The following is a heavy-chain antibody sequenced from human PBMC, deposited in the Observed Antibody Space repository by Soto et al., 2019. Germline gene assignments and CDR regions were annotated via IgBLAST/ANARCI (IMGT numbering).Heavy chain of an antibody. CDR3: ARSRRGAYSSGWYSPSGYYNYGIDV. D-gene: IGHD6-19*01. V-gene: IGHV5-51*01. CDR1: GYSFTSYL. CDR2: IYPGDSDT. Sequence: GESLKLSCTGSGYSFTSYLIGWVRQMPGKGLEWMGIIYPGDSDTRYSPSFQGQVTISADKSISTAYLQWSSLKASDTAMYYCARSRRGAYSSGWYSPSGYYNYGIDVWGQGTKVTVSS. J-gene: IGHJ6*02.